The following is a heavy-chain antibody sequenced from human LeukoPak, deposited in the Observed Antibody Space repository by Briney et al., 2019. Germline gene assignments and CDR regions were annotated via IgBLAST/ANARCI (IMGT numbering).Heavy chain of an antibody. Sequence: PSQTLSLTCTVSGGSISSGGYSWSWIRQPPGKGLEWIGYIYHSGSTYYNPSLKSRVTISVDRSKNQFSLKLSSVTAADTAVYYCASYDDHNWFDPWGQGTLVTVSS. CDR3: ASYDDHNWFDP. CDR2: IYHSGST. D-gene: IGHD4-17*01. J-gene: IGHJ5*02. V-gene: IGHV4-30-2*01. CDR1: GGSISSGGYS.